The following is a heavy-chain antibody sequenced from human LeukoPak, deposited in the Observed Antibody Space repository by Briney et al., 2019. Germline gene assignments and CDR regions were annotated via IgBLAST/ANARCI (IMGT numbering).Heavy chain of an antibody. J-gene: IGHJ4*02. CDR3: ARDSGYVGYPHYYFDY. CDR1: GGSISSYY. D-gene: IGHD5-12*01. V-gene: IGHV4-4*07. CDR2: IYTSGST. Sequence: SETLSLTCTVSGGSISSYYWSWIRQPAGKGLEWIGRIYTSGSTNYNPSLKSRVTMSVDTSKNQFSLKLSSVTAADTAVYYCARDSGYVGYPHYYFDYWGQGTLVTVSS.